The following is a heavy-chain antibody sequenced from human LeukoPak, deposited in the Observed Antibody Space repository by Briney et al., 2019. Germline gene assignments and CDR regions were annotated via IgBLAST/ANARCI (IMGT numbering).Heavy chain of an antibody. Sequence: SETLSLTCAVYGGSFSGYYWSWIRQPPGKGLEWIGEINHSGSTNYNPSLKSRVTISVDTSKNQFSLKLSSVTAADTAVYYCARQSPWSRGYFDYWGQGTLVTVSS. CDR2: INHSGST. CDR1: GGSFSGYY. J-gene: IGHJ4*02. CDR3: ARQSPWSRGYFDY. D-gene: IGHD1-1*01. V-gene: IGHV4-34*01.